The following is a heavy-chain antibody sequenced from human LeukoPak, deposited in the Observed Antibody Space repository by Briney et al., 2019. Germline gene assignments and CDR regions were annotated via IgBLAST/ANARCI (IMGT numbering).Heavy chain of an antibody. V-gene: IGHV4-34*01. CDR2: INHSGST. D-gene: IGHD3-10*01. J-gene: IGHJ5*02. Sequence: KPGGSLRLSCAASGFTFSNAWMSWVRQPPGKGLEWIGEINHSGSTNYNPSLKSRVTISVDTSKNQFSLKLSSVTAADTAVYYCARGLGSDGHVRRSGSYSNWFDPWGQGTLVTVSS. CDR1: GFTFSNAW. CDR3: ARGLGSDGHVRRSGSYSNWFDP.